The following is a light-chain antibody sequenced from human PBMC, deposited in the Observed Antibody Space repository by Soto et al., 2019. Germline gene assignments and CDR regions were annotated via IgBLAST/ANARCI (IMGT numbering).Light chain of an antibody. J-gene: IGKJ1*01. CDR2: GAS. CDR1: QSVSSK. Sequence: EIVMTQSPANLSVSPGEGATLSCRASQSVSSKLAWYQQKTGQAPRLLIYGASTRATGIPARFSGRGSGTDFTLTISRLEPEDFAVYYCQQYDSSPRTFGQGTKVDNK. V-gene: IGKV3-15*01. CDR3: QQYDSSPRT.